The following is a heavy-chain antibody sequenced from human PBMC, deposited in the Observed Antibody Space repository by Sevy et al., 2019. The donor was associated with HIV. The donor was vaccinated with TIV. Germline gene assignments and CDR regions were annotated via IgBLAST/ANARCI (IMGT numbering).Heavy chain of an antibody. CDR3: ARDGITGTPKDAFDI. J-gene: IGHJ3*02. CDR1: GFTFNNYA. Sequence: GESLKISCLASGFTFNNYAMSWVRQAPGKGLEWVANIKQDGSEKYYVDSVKGRFTISRDNAKNSLYLQMNSLRAEDTAVYYCARDGITGTPKDAFDIWGQGTMVTVSS. V-gene: IGHV3-7*03. D-gene: IGHD1-7*01. CDR2: IKQDGSEK.